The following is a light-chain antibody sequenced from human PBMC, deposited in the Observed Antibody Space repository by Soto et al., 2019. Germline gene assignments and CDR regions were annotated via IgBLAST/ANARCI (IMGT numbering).Light chain of an antibody. CDR3: QQYNSYSPWT. V-gene: IGKV1-5*03. J-gene: IGKJ2*01. CDR2: KAS. Sequence: DIQMTQSPSTLSASVGDRVTITCRASQSISSWLAWYQQKPGKAPKLLIYKASSLESGVPSRFSGSGSGTEFTLNISSLQPDDFATYYCQQYNSYSPWTFGQGTKLEIK. CDR1: QSISSW.